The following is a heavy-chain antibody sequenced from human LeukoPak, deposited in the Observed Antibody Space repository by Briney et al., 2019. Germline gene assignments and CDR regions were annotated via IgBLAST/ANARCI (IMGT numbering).Heavy chain of an antibody. CDR3: ARDPPRQWLEQDF. J-gene: IGHJ4*02. CDR2: ITQDGSEK. Sequence: GGPLTLSCAASGFPPSLYRTRWVRPPPPKGRPWVANITQDGSEKYYVDSVKGRFTISRDNAKNSLYLQMNSLRAEDTAVYYCARDPPRQWLEQDFWGQGTLVTVSS. CDR1: GFPPSLYR. V-gene: IGHV3-7*01. D-gene: IGHD6-19*01.